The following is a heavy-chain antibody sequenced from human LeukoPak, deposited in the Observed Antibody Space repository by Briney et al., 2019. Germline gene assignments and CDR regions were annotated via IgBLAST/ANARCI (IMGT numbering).Heavy chain of an antibody. J-gene: IGHJ4*02. V-gene: IGHV3-53*01. CDR3: AKEHMAAAVYYFDC. CDR1: GIIVSSNY. CDR2: IYSDGST. D-gene: IGHD6-13*01. Sequence: GGSLRLSCAGSGIIVSSNYMSWVRQAPGKGLEWVSVIYSDGSTFYADSVKGRFTISRDNSKNTLYLQMDSLRAEDTAVYYCAKEHMAAAVYYFDCWGQGTLVSVSS.